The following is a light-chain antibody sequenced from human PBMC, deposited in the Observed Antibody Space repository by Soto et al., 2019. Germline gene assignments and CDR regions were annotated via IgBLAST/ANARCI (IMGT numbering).Light chain of an antibody. J-gene: IGKJ1*01. CDR3: QQSYSTPRT. CDR2: AAS. V-gene: IGKV1-39*01. CDR1: QSISSY. Sequence: EIQMTQSPSSLSASVGDRVTITCRASQSISSYLNWYQQKPGKAPKLLIYAASSLQSGVPSRFSGSGSGTDFTLTISSLQPEDFATYYCQQSYSTPRTFGQVTKVDIK.